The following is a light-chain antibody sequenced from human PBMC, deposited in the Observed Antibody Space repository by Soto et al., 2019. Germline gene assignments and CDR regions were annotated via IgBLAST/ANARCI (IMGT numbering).Light chain of an antibody. CDR2: WAS. CDR1: QSLLYSSNNKNY. CDR3: QQYYGIPYT. Sequence: EIVMTQSPDSLAVSLGERATINCKSSQSLLYSSNNKNYLDWYQQKPGQPPKLLIYWASTRESGVPDRFSGSGSGTDFTLTISSLQAEDVAVYFCQQYYGIPYTFRQGTKLEIK. J-gene: IGKJ2*01. V-gene: IGKV4-1*01.